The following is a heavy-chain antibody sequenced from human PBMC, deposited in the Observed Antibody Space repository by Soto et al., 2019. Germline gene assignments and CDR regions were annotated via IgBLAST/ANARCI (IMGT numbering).Heavy chain of an antibody. V-gene: IGHV4-59*01. CDR3: ARGLSGRRYWYFDL. CDR2: IYYSGST. CDR1: GGSISSYY. J-gene: IGHJ2*01. D-gene: IGHD1-26*01. Sequence: QVQLQESGPGLVKPSETLSLTCTVSGGSISSYYWSWIRQPPGKGLEWIGYIYYSGSTNYNPSLQSRVTISVDTSKNQFSLKLSSVTAADTAVYYCARGLSGRRYWYFDLWGRGTLVTVSS.